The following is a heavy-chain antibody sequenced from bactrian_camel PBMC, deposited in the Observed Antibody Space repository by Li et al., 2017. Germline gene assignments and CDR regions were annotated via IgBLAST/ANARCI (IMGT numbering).Heavy chain of an antibody. CDR2: SVGSTDSI. CDR1: RYPSSGYC. CDR3: ALGFVDPFDGLGSCLRNVEYKY. D-gene: IGHD5*01. Sequence: VQLVESGGGSVRSGGSLRLSCAVSRYPSSGYCIAWFRQPPGKERERVASVGSTDSIRYLDSVKGRFTLSEDRPQSTLSLQMNSLKPEDTAMYHCALGFVDPFDGLGSCLRNVEYKYTGQGTQVTVS. V-gene: IGHV3S26*01. J-gene: IGHJ4*01.